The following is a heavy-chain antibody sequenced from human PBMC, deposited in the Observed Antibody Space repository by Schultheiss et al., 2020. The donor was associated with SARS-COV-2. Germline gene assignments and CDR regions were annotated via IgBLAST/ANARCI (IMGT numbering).Heavy chain of an antibody. J-gene: IGHJ2*01. CDR3: ARGRYYYDSSGRYWYFDL. CDR2: INHSGRT. Sequence: SETLSLTCAVYGGSFSAYYWSWIRQPPGKGLEWIGEINHSGRTNYNPSLKSRVTISVDTSKNQFSLKLSSVTAADTAVYYCARGRYYYDSSGRYWYFDLWVRGTLVTVSS. CDR1: GGSFSAYY. V-gene: IGHV4-34*01. D-gene: IGHD3-22*01.